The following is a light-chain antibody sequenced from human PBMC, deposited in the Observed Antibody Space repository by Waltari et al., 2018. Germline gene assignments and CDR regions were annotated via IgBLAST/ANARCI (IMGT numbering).Light chain of an antibody. Sequence: EIVTTQSPATLSVSPGERDTLSCRASQSVSSNLAWYQQKPGQAPRLLIYGASTRATGIPARFSGSGSGTEFTLTISSMQSEDFAVYYCQQYNNWPPLTFGGGTKVEIK. J-gene: IGKJ4*01. CDR2: GAS. V-gene: IGKV3-15*01. CDR1: QSVSSN. CDR3: QQYNNWPPLT.